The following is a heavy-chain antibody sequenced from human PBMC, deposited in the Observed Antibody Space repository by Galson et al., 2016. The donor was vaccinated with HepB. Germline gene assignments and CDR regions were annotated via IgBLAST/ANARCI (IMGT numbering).Heavy chain of an antibody. Sequence: SLRLSCAASGFDFSSYGMNWVRQAPGKGLEWVSYISGCSNSIHYADSVKGRFTISRDNAKNSLYLQLNSLRAEDTAVYYCAGESGVAGALYAFDIWGQGTMVTVSS. CDR3: AGESGVAGALYAFDI. CDR2: ISGCSNSI. CDR1: GFDFSSYG. D-gene: IGHD6-19*01. J-gene: IGHJ3*02. V-gene: IGHV3-21*01.